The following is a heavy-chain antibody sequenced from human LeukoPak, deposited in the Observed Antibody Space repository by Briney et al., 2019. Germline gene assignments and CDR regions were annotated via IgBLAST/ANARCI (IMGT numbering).Heavy chain of an antibody. Sequence: ASVNVSCKASGYTFTSYGISWVRQAPGQGLEWMGWISAYNGNTNYAQKLQGRVTMTTDTSTSTAYMELRSLRSDDTAVYYCARVQGYSGYVSSYYYGMDVWGQGTTVTVSS. V-gene: IGHV1-18*01. CDR1: GYTFTSYG. CDR3: ARVQGYSGYVSSYYYGMDV. D-gene: IGHD5-12*01. CDR2: ISAYNGNT. J-gene: IGHJ6*02.